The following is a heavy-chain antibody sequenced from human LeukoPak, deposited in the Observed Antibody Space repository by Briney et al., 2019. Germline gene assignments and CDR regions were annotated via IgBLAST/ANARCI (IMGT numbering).Heavy chain of an antibody. CDR2: ISSSSSTI. CDR1: GFTFSSYS. J-gene: IGHJ4*02. Sequence: GGSLRLSCAASGFTFSSYSMNWVRQAPGKGLEWVSYISSSSSTIYYADSVKGRFTISRDNSKNTLFLQMNSLRAADTAVYYCAKDSAYDFWSGMTRQFDSWGQGTLVTVSS. V-gene: IGHV3-48*01. D-gene: IGHD3-3*01. CDR3: AKDSAYDFWSGMTRQFDS.